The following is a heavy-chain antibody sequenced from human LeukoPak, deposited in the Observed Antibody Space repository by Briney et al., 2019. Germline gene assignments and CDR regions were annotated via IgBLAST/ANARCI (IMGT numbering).Heavy chain of an antibody. J-gene: IGHJ5*02. Sequence: GESLKISCKGSGYSFTSYWIGWVRQMPGKGLEWMGIIYPGDSDTRYSPSFQGQVTISADKSISTAYLQWSSLKASDTAMYYCVRGSGYYLAGFRKWFDPWGQGTLVTVSS. V-gene: IGHV5-51*01. CDR1: GYSFTSYW. CDR3: VRGSGYYLAGFRKWFDP. CDR2: IYPGDSDT. D-gene: IGHD3-3*01.